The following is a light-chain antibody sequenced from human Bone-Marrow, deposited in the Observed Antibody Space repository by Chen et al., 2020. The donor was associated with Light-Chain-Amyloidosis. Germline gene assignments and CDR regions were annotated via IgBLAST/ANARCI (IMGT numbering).Light chain of an antibody. CDR2: GSS. CDR1: QTISSNY. CDR3: RQYGTSPLS. J-gene: IGKJ4*01. V-gene: IGKV3-20*01. Sequence: EIVLTQSPGTLSLSPGEGANLSCRASQTISSNYLTWYQQKFGQAPRLLIYGSSSRATGIPDRFTGSGSGPDFTLTINRLEPEYFAMYYCRQYGTSPLSFGGGTKVEIK.